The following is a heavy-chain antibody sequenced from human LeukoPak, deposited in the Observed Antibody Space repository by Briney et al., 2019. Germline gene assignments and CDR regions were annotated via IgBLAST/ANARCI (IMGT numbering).Heavy chain of an antibody. D-gene: IGHD1-26*01. Sequence: GGSLRLSCAASGFTFSSYSMNWDRQAPGKGLEWVSHITASGTAMFYADSVKGRFTISRDNAKNSLYLQMNSLRDEDTAVYYCASSGSYRFDYWGQGTLVTVSS. J-gene: IGHJ4*02. CDR3: ASSGSYRFDY. CDR2: ITASGTAM. CDR1: GFTFSSYS. V-gene: IGHV3-48*02.